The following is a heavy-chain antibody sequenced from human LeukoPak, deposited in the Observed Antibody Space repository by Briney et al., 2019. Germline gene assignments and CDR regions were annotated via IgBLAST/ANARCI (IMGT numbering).Heavy chain of an antibody. D-gene: IGHD6-19*01. CDR1: GFTFSSYG. CDR2: IWYDGSNK. V-gene: IGHV3-33*06. CDR3: AKLPVSYSSGWSNFDY. Sequence: GGSLRLSCAASGFTFSSYGMHWVRLAPGKGLEWVAVIWYDGSNKYYADSVKGRFTISRDNSKNTLYLQMNSLRAEDTAIYYCAKLPVSYSSGWSNFDYWGQGTLVTVSS. J-gene: IGHJ4*02.